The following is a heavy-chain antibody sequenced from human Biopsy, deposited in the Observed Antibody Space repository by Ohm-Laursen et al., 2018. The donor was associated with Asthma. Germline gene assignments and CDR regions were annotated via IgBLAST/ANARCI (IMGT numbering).Heavy chain of an antibody. CDR3: ARGDSSNWSHYYFDY. V-gene: IGHV3-74*01. CDR2: VKGDGRRT. J-gene: IGHJ4*02. D-gene: IGHD3-22*01. Sequence: SLRLSCAASGLTFSDYWMHWVRQAPGKGLEWVSRVKGDGRRTSYADSVKGRFTISRDNAKNTLYLQMNSLRAEDTAVYYCARGDSSNWSHYYFDYWGQGTLVTVSS. CDR1: GLTFSDYW.